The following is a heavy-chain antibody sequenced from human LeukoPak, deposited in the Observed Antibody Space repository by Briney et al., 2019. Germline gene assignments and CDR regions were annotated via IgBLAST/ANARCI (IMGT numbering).Heavy chain of an antibody. CDR2: VDPSGGST. Sequence: ASVKVSCKASGYPFTSYYMYWVRQAPGQGLEWMGIVDPSGGSTSYAQKFQGRVSMTRDTSTRIVYMELSSLRSEDTAVYYCARGGRTYGDHKNNWLDLWGQGALVTVSS. CDR3: ARGGRTYGDHKNNWLDL. CDR1: GYPFTSYY. V-gene: IGHV1-46*01. D-gene: IGHD4-17*01. J-gene: IGHJ5*02.